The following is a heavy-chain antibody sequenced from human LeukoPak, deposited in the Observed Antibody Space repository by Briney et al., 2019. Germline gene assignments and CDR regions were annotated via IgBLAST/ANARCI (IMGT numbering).Heavy chain of an antibody. D-gene: IGHD3-10*01. Sequence: GGSLRLSCAASGFIFSNYAMGWVRQAPGEGLEWVSSISGSGGSSFYADSVKGRFTVSRDNSKKTLYLQMNSLRAEDTAIYYCAKGTWIGSGTYYEPSRYFDYWGQGTPVTISS. CDR2: ISGSGGSS. CDR1: GFIFSNYA. CDR3: AKGTWIGSGTYYEPSRYFDY. V-gene: IGHV3-23*01. J-gene: IGHJ4*02.